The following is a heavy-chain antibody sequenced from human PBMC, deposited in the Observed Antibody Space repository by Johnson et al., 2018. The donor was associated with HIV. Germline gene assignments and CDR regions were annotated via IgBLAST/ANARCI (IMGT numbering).Heavy chain of an antibody. CDR1: GFTFDDYG. CDR3: TTDGLTTVVRFADAFDI. CDR2: INWNGGST. V-gene: IGHV3-20*04. J-gene: IGHJ3*02. D-gene: IGHD4-23*01. Sequence: VQLVESGGGVVRPGGSLRLSCAASGFTFDDYGMSWVRQAPGKGLAWVSGINWNGGSTGYADSVKGRFTLSRDNAKNSLYLQMNSLRAEDTALYYCTTDGLTTVVRFADAFDIWGQGTMVTVSS.